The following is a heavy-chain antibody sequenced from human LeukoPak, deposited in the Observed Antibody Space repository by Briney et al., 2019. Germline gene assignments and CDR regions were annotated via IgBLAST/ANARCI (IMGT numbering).Heavy chain of an antibody. CDR1: GYTYTSYD. D-gene: IGHD6-19*01. Sequence: ASVKVSCKASGYTYTSYDINWVRQATGQGLEWMGWMNPNSGNTGYAQKFQGRVTMTRNTSISTAYMELSSLRSEDTAVYYCARGPIYSSGWYLFDYWGQGTLVTVSS. J-gene: IGHJ4*02. CDR3: ARGPIYSSGWYLFDY. CDR2: MNPNSGNT. V-gene: IGHV1-8*01.